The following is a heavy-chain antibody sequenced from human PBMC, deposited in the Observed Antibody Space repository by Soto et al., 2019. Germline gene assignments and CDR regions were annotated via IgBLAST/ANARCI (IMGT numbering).Heavy chain of an antibody. J-gene: IGHJ4*02. D-gene: IGHD3-10*01. CDR3: ARVPGRL. Sequence: QIQLVQSGAEVKKPGASVKVSCKASGYTFNIYGINWVRQAPGQGLEWMGWISAFNGKTNYAQNVQGRVTMTTDTSTSTAYVELRSLRAEDTAVYYCARVPGRLWGRGTLVTVAS. V-gene: IGHV1-18*01. CDR2: ISAFNGKT. CDR1: GYTFNIYG.